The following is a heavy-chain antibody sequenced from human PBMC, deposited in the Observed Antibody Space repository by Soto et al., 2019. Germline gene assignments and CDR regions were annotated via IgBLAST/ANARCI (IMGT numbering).Heavy chain of an antibody. J-gene: IGHJ5*02. D-gene: IGHD2-2*01. V-gene: IGHV1-18*04. CDR2: ISAYNGNT. CDR1: GYTFTSYG. Sequence: QVQLVQSGAEVKKPGASVKVSCKASGYTFTSYGISWVRQAPGQGLEWMGWISAYNGNTNYAQKLQGRVTMTTDTATSTAYMELRSLRSDDTAVYYCSRGKGVVVPAAIDWFDPWGQGTLVTVSS. CDR3: SRGKGVVVPAAIDWFDP.